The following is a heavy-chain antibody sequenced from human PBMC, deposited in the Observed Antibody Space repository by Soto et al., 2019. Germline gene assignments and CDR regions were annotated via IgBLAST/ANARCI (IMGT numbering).Heavy chain of an antibody. J-gene: IGHJ5*02. CDR3: VRGGYSQSWLEYFDP. V-gene: IGHV3-66*01. CDR2: IYVAGNT. Sequence: EVQLVESGGGLVQPGGSLRLSCAAYGFIVSDNYMGWVRQAPGKGLEWVSTIYVAGNTFYADSVKDRFTISRDISRNTLDLQMNSLRVEDTAVYYCVRGGYSQSWLEYFDPWGQGTLVTVSS. CDR1: GFIVSDNY. D-gene: IGHD1-26*01.